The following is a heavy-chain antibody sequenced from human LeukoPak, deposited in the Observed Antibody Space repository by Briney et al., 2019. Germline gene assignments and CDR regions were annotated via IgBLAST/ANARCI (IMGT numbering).Heavy chain of an antibody. V-gene: IGHV5-51*01. CDR3: ARQQQFCSGGNCYSLNAFDL. J-gene: IGHJ3*01. D-gene: IGHD2-15*01. CDR2: IYPGDSDT. Sequence: GESLKIYCKGSGYNFITYWIGWVRQMPGKGLEWMGIIYPGDSDTRYSPSFQGQVTISADKSISTAYLQWSSLKASDTAMYYCARQQQFCSGGNCYSLNAFDLWGQGTVVTVSS. CDR1: GYNFITYW.